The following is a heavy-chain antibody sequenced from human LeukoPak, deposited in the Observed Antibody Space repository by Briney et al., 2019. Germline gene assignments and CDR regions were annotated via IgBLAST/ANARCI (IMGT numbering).Heavy chain of an antibody. Sequence: PGGSLRLSCKASGFTFSRYSMNWVRQAPGQGLEWVASISHSGYDIYYADSVRGRFTISRDNAKNSLSPQMNNLRAEDTGVYYCANHFACGATTCPSFDHWGQGTLVTVSS. CDR1: GFTFSRYS. V-gene: IGHV3-21*01. J-gene: IGHJ4*02. D-gene: IGHD2-21*01. CDR3: ANHFACGATTCPSFDH. CDR2: ISHSGYDI.